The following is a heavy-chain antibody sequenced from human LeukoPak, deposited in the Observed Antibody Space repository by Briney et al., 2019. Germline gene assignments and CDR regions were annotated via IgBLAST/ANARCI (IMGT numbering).Heavy chain of an antibody. Sequence: GGSLRLSCAASGFTFSSYSMNWVRQAPGKGLEWVSSISSSSSYIYYADSVKGRFTISRDNAKNSLYLQMNSLRAEDTAVYYCASSLRITIFGAPGGMDVWGQGTTVTVS. CDR1: GFTFSSYS. J-gene: IGHJ6*02. D-gene: IGHD3-3*01. CDR2: ISSSSSYI. CDR3: ASSLRITIFGAPGGMDV. V-gene: IGHV3-21*01.